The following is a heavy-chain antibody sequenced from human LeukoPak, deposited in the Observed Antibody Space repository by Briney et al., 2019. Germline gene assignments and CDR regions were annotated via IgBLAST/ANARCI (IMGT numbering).Heavy chain of an antibody. CDR2: ISGSGGST. CDR1: GFTFSSYA. Sequence: GGSLRLSCAASGFTFSSYAMSWVRQAPGKGLEWVSAISGSGGSTYYADSVKGRFTISRDNSKNTLYLQMNSLRAEDTAVYYCAKVGDYDFWSGPIYFDYWGQGTLVTVSS. J-gene: IGHJ4*02. CDR3: AKVGDYDFWSGPIYFDY. D-gene: IGHD3-3*01. V-gene: IGHV3-23*01.